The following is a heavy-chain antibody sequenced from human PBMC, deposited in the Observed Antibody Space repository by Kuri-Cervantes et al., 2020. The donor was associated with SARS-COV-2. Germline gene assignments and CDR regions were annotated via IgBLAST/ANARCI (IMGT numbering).Heavy chain of an antibody. J-gene: IGHJ4*02. D-gene: IGHD3-10*01. V-gene: IGHV4-4*07. CDR1: GGSISSYY. CDR2: IYTSGST. CDR3: AREGLWFGGRSFDY. Sequence: SETLSLTCTVPGGSISSYYWSWIRQPAGKGLEWIGLIYTSGSTNYNPSLKSRVTMSVDTTKNQFSLKLSSVTAADTAVYYCAREGLWFGGRSFDYWGQGTLVTVSS.